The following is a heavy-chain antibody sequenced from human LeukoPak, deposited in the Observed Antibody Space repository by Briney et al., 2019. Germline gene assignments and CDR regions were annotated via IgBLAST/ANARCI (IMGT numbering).Heavy chain of an antibody. CDR1: GGSISSGDYY. D-gene: IGHD2-2*01. J-gene: IGHJ3*02. CDR3: ARGYCSSTSCYFEAFDI. CDR2: IYYSGST. V-gene: IGHV4-30-4*08. Sequence: KTSETLSLTCTVSGGSISSGDYYWSWIRQPPGKGLEWIGYIYYSGSTYYNPSLKSRVTISVDTSKNQFSLKLSSVTAADTAVYYCARGYCSSTSCYFEAFDIWGQGTMVTVSS.